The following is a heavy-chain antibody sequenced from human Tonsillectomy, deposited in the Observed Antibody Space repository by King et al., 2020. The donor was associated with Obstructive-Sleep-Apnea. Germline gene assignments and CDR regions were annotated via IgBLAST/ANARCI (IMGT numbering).Heavy chain of an antibody. V-gene: IGHV4-59*08. CDR1: GGSISSYY. D-gene: IGHD5-18*01. J-gene: IGHJ4*02. CDR3: ARLSYSYGPFDY. CDR2: IYDSGSS. Sequence: QLQESVPGLVKPSETLSLTCTVSGGSISSYYWSWILQPPGKGLEWIGNIYDSGSSNYNPPLKSRVPISGDTSKNPFSLKLRSVTAADTAVYYCARLSYSYGPFDYWGQGTLVTVSS.